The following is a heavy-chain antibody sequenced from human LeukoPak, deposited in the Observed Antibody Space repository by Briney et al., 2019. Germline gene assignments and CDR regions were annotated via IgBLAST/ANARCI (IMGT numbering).Heavy chain of an antibody. CDR3: ARGLCSSLP. D-gene: IGHD6-6*01. CDR2: ISGSGFT. V-gene: IGHV3-23*01. J-gene: IGHJ4*02. CDR1: GFTFSRYA. Sequence: PGGSLRLSCAASGFTFSRYAMSWVRQAPGKGLEWVSAISGSGFTYYADSVKGRFTISRDNSKNTLYLQMNSLRAEDTAVYYCARGLCSSLPWGQGALVTVSS.